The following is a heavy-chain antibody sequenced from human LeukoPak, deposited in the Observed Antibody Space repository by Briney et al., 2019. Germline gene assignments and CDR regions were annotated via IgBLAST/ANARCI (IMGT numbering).Heavy chain of an antibody. V-gene: IGHV3-7*01. CDR1: GFTFSETW. CDR2: IKDDGGET. Sequence: GGSLRLSCAASGFTFSETWMNWVRQAPGKRLEWVAAIKDDGGETDYVDSVKGRFTISRDNAKNSLYLQMNSLRAEDTAVYYCATYINWVAGDVWGQGTTVSVSS. D-gene: IGHD1-1*01. CDR3: ATYINWVAGDV. J-gene: IGHJ6*02.